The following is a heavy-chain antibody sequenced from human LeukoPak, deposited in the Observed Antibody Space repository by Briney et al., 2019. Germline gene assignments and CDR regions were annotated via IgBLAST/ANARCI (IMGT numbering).Heavy chain of an antibody. D-gene: IGHD3-3*01. CDR1: GYTFTSYG. Sequence: ASVKVSCKASGYTFTSYGISWVRQAPGQGLEWMGWISAYNGNTNYAQKLQGRVTMTTDTSTSTAYMELRSLRSDDTAVYYCARVKTIFGVVVYYFDYWGQGTLVTGSS. V-gene: IGHV1-18*01. CDR3: ARVKTIFGVVVYYFDY. J-gene: IGHJ4*02. CDR2: ISAYNGNT.